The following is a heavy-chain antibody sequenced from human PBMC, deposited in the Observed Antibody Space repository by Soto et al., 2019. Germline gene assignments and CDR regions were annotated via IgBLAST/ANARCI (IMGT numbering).Heavy chain of an antibody. Sequence: QVQLVQSGAEVKMPGASVTVSCKASGYTFTTAGIAWVRQAPGQAPEWVGWISPNNGNRHLAQKFQGRVTMTTDTSTSSVYMELRSLRSDDTAVYYCARDDCFGATCYIGDYWGQRTLVTVSS. D-gene: IGHD2-15*01. CDR1: GYTFTTAG. CDR3: ARDDCFGATCYIGDY. V-gene: IGHV1-18*01. CDR2: ISPNNGNR. J-gene: IGHJ4*02.